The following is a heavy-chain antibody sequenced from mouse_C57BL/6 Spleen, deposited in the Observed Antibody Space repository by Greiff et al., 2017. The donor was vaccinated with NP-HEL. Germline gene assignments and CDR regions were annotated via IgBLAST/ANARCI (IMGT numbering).Heavy chain of an antibody. CDR3: TRPRYDYNAMDY. J-gene: IGHJ4*01. V-gene: IGHV5-9-1*02. CDR1: GFTFSSYA. Sequence: EVKLVESGEGLVKPGGSLKLSCAASGFTFSSYAMSWVRQTPEKRLEWVAYISSGGGYIYYADTVKGRFPISRDNARNTLYLQMSSLKSEDTDMYYCTRPRYDYNAMDYWGQGTSVTVSS. CDR2: ISSGGGYI.